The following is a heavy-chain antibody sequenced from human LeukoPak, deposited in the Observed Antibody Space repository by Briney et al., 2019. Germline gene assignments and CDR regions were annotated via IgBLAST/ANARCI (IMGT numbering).Heavy chain of an antibody. CDR1: GFTFSSYD. CDR3: AREIRDSSGYYYGMDV. V-gene: IGHV3-30-3*01. J-gene: IGHJ6*02. D-gene: IGHD3-22*01. CDR2: ISYDGSNK. Sequence: GGSLRLSCAASGFTFSSYDMHWVRQAPGKGLEWVAVISYDGSNKYYADSVKGRFTISRDNSKNTLYLQMNSLRAEDTAVYYCAREIRDSSGYYYGMDVWGQGTTVTVSS.